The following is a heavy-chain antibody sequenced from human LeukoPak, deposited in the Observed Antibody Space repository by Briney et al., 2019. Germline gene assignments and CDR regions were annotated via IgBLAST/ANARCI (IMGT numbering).Heavy chain of an antibody. CDR3: ARGDPIYDFWSGGDY. D-gene: IGHD3-3*01. CDR1: GFTFSSYE. Sequence: GGSLRLSCAASGFTFSSYEMNWVRKAPGKGLEGFSYISSSGSTIYYADSVKGRFTISRDNAKNSLYLQMNSLRAEDTAVYYCARGDPIYDFWSGGDYWGQGSLVTVSS. V-gene: IGHV3-48*03. CDR2: ISSSGSTI. J-gene: IGHJ4*02.